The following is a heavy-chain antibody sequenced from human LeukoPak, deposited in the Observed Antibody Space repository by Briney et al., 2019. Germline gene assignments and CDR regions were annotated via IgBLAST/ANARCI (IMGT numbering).Heavy chain of an antibody. Sequence: PSETLSLTCTVSGGSISSSSYYWGWIRQPPGKGLEWIGIIYYSGSTYYNPSLKSRLTISVDTSKNQFSLKLSSVTAADTAVYYCARGPIGPTKWSFDVWDQGRMVAVSS. CDR3: ARGPIGPTKWSFDV. CDR2: IYYSGST. V-gene: IGHV4-39*01. D-gene: IGHD1-26*01. CDR1: GGSISSSSYY. J-gene: IGHJ3*01.